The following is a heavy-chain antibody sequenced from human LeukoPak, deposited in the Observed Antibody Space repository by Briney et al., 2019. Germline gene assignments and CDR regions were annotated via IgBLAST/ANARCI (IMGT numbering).Heavy chain of an antibody. D-gene: IGHD5-18*01. Sequence: PSQTLSLTCTVSGGSISSGSYYWSWIRQPAGKGLEWIGRIYTSGSTNYNPSLKSRVTISVDTSKNQFSLKLSSVTAAETAVYYCARDSPGAEYSYGPRGYFDYWGQGTLVTVSS. CDR1: GGSISSGSYY. J-gene: IGHJ4*02. CDR2: IYTSGST. V-gene: IGHV4-61*02. CDR3: ARDSPGAEYSYGPRGYFDY.